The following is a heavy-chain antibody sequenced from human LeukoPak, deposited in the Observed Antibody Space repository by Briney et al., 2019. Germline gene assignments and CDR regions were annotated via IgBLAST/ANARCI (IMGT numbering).Heavy chain of an antibody. CDR2: IYYSGST. CDR1: GGSISGHY. Sequence: PSETLSLTCTVSGGSISGHYWSWIRQPPGEGLEWIGYIYYSGSTNYNLSLKSRVTISVDTSKNQFSLKLSSVTAADTAVYYCAKAITADYFDYWGQGTLVTVSS. V-gene: IGHV4-59*11. CDR3: AKAITADYFDY. D-gene: IGHD6-6*01. J-gene: IGHJ4*02.